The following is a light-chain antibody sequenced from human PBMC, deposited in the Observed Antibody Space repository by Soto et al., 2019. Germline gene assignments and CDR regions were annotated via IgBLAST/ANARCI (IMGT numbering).Light chain of an antibody. V-gene: IGKV3-15*01. Sequence: EIVMTQSPATLSVSPGERATLSCRASQSVSSTLAWYQHKPGQAPRLLIYGASTRARGVPARFSASGSGTEFTLTISSLQSEDFEVYHCHQYHNWPWTFGQGTTVEIK. CDR1: QSVSST. J-gene: IGKJ1*01. CDR2: GAS. CDR3: HQYHNWPWT.